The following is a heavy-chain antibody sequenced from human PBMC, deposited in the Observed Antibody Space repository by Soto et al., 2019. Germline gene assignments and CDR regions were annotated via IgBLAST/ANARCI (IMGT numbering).Heavy chain of an antibody. CDR1: GFTFNSYW. Sequence: EVQLVESGGGLVQPGGSLRLSCAASGFTFNSYWMTWVRQAPGKGLEWVANIKQDGSEKYYVDSVKGRFTISRDNAKNSLYLQMNSLRAEDTAVYYFARGWGLDPWGQGTLVTVSS. CDR3: ARGWGLDP. J-gene: IGHJ5*02. D-gene: IGHD1-26*01. V-gene: IGHV3-7*04. CDR2: IKQDGSEK.